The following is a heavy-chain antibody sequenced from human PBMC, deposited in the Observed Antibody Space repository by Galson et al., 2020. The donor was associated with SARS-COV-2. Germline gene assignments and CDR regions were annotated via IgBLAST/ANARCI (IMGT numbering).Heavy chain of an antibody. D-gene: IGHD5-12*01. CDR2: IRGGSSFL. J-gene: IGHJ4*02. V-gene: IGHV3-21*01. Sequence: GESLKLSCAASGFTFSSYYMNWVRQAPGKGLEWVSSIRGGSSFLSYADSLKGRFTMSRDNAKNSLYLQMNSLRAEDTAVYYCAKVGRGYAGYDLEDWGQGTLVTVSS. CDR1: GFTFSSYY. CDR3: AKVGRGYAGYDLED.